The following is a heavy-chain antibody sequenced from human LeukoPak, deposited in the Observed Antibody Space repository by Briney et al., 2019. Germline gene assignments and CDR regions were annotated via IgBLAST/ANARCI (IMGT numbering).Heavy chain of an antibody. CDR3: ARARFGGTANWYFDL. D-gene: IGHD3-10*01. J-gene: IGHJ2*01. CDR2: IYSGGNT. Sequence: GGSLRLSCAASGFTVSSNYMTWVRQAPGEGLEWVSVIYSGGNTYYADSVKGRFTISRDNSKNTLYLQMNSQRAEDTAVYYCARARFGGTANWYFDLWGRGTLVTVSS. CDR1: GFTVSSNY. V-gene: IGHV3-66*01.